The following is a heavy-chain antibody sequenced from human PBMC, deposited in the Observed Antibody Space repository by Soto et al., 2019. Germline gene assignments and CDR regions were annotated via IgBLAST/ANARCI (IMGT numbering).Heavy chain of an antibody. D-gene: IGHD2-2*03. CDR1: GFTFSDYW. Sequence: GGSLRLSCPVSGFTFSDYWMTWVRQAPGKGLEWVANIKPDGSDKYYVDSVKGRFTISRDNARNSLYLQMNSLRGEDTAVYYCARVDSPLDHYGLDVWGQGTTVTVSS. V-gene: IGHV3-7*01. CDR2: IKPDGSDK. J-gene: IGHJ6*02. CDR3: ARVDSPLDHYGLDV.